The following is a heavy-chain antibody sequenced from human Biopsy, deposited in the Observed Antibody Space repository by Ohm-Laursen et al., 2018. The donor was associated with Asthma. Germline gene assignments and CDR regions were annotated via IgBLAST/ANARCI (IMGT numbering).Heavy chain of an antibody. CDR3: ARDVMEWYLPAFDF. Sequence: SLRLSCAASGFTFSNYAMTWVRQAPGKGLEWVSAISGGGGGTKYADSVKGRFTVSRGDSKNTLYLQMNSLRPDDTAVYYCARDVMEWYLPAFDFWGQGTLVTVSS. CDR1: GFTFSNYA. D-gene: IGHD3-3*01. V-gene: IGHV3-23*01. CDR2: ISGGGGGT. J-gene: IGHJ4*02.